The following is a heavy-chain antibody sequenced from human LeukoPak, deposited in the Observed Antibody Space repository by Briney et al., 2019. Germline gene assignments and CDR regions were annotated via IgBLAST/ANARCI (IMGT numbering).Heavy chain of an antibody. D-gene: IGHD1-26*01. Sequence: SETLSLTCTVSGGSISNRSYYWGWIRQPPGKGLEWIGSFFYTGSTWYSPSLKSRVTISGDTSRNQFSLELNSVTAADTAMYYCASHTSGSYRYYFDYWGQGTLVTVSS. V-gene: IGHV4-39*01. CDR1: GGSISNRSYY. CDR3: ASHTSGSYRYYFDY. J-gene: IGHJ4*02. CDR2: FFYTGST.